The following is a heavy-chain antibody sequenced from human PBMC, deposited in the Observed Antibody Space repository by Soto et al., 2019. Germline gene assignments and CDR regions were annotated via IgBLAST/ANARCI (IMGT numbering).Heavy chain of an antibody. D-gene: IGHD1-1*01. Sequence: GGPLGLSLPALGSSFMDNYMSGIRQAPGKGLEWVSYISFSDNSIYYADSVKGRFTISRDNAKSSLYLQMNSLRAEDTAVYYCARGTWDDVLGWGQGTLVTVSS. J-gene: IGHJ4*02. V-gene: IGHV3-11*01. CDR2: ISFSDNSI. CDR3: ARGTWDDVLG. CDR1: GSSFMDNY.